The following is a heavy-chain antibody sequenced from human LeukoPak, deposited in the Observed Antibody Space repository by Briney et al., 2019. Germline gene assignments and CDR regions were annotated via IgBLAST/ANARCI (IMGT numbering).Heavy chain of an antibody. CDR3: ARDPDNSGYPRGGMDV. J-gene: IGHJ6*02. CDR1: GFQFFNYP. CDR2: VSFDGSLQ. V-gene: IGHV3-30-3*01. Sequence: GGSLRLSCAASGFQFFNYPLHWVRQAPGKGLEWVAVVSFDGSLQYYADSVRGRFTISRDNSKNTLYLQMNSLTREDTGVYYCARDPDNSGYPRGGMDVWGQGTTVTVSS. D-gene: IGHD5-12*01.